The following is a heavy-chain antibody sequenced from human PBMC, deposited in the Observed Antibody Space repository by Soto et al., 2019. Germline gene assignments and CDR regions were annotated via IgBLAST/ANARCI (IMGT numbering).Heavy chain of an antibody. CDR3: ARGRYCLTGRCFPNWFDS. CDR1: GDSNSNLDYF. Sequence: SETLSLTCSVSGDSNSNLDYFWAWIRQPPGQALEYIGSIYKSATTYYNPSFESRVAISVDTSKSQFSLNVTSVTAADTAVYFCARGRYCLTGRCFPNWFDSWGQGALVTVLL. J-gene: IGHJ5*01. D-gene: IGHD7-27*01. V-gene: IGHV4-30-4*01. CDR2: IYKSATT.